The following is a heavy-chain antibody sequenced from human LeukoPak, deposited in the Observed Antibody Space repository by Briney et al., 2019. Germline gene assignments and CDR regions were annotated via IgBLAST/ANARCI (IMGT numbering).Heavy chain of an antibody. CDR1: GFTFSSYW. CDR2: IKQDGCEK. V-gene: IGHV3-7*01. Sequence: GGSLRLSCAASGFTFSSYWMSWVRQAPGKGLEWVANIKQDGCEKYYVASVKGRFTISRDNAKNSLYLQMNSLRAEDTAVYYCARSRRWFPFDYWGQGTLVTVSS. D-gene: IGHD2-15*01. CDR3: ARSRRWFPFDY. J-gene: IGHJ4*02.